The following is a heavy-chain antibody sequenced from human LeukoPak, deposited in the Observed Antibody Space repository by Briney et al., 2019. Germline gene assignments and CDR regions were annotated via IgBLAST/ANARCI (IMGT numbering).Heavy chain of an antibody. J-gene: IGHJ4*02. CDR3: ARGTHSRTTVVTQDY. Sequence: RPSETLSLTCTVSGGSISSYYWSWIRQPPGKGLEWIGYIYYSGSTNYNPSLKSRVTISVDTSKNQFSLKLSSVTAADTAVYYCARGTHSRTTVVTQDYWGQGSLVTVSS. CDR2: IYYSGST. CDR1: GGSISSYY. V-gene: IGHV4-59*01. D-gene: IGHD4-23*01.